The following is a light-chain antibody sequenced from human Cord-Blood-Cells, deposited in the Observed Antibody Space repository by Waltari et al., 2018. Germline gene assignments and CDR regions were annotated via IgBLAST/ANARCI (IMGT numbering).Light chain of an antibody. V-gene: IGKV1-5*03. CDR1: QSISSW. J-gene: IGKJ2*01. Sequence: DIQMTQSPSTLSASVGDRVTITCRASQSISSWLAWDQPKPGKAPKLLIYKASSLESGVPSRFSGSGSGTEFTLTISSLQPDDFATYYCQQYNSYHTFGQGTKLEIK. CDR2: KAS. CDR3: QQYNSYHT.